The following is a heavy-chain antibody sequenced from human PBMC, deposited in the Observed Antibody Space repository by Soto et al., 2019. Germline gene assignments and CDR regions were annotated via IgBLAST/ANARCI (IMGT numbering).Heavy chain of an antibody. CDR3: ARGLLGSSLYGMDV. CDR1: GYTFTGYY. V-gene: IGHV1-2*04. CDR2: INPNSGGT. J-gene: IGHJ6*02. Sequence: GASVKVSCKASGYTFTGYYMHWVRQAPGQGLEWMGWINPNSGGTNYAQKFQGWVTITRDTSISTAYMELSRLRSDDTAVYYCARGLLGSSLYGMDVWGQGTTVTVSS. D-gene: IGHD2-15*01.